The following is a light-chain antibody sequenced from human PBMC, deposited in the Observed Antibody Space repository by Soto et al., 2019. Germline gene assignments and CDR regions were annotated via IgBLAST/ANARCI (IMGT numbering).Light chain of an antibody. J-gene: IGLJ3*02. CDR2: DVS. CDR3: SSYTSSSTKV. CDR1: SSDVGGYNY. V-gene: IGLV2-14*01. Sequence: QSALTQPASVSGSPGQSITISCTGTSSDVGGYNYVSWYQQHPGKAPKPMIYDVSNRPSGVSNRFSGSKSGNTASLTISGLQAEDEADYYCSSYTSSSTKVFGGGTKLNVL.